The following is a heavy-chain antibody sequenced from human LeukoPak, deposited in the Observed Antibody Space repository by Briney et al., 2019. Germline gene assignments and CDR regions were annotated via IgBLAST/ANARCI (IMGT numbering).Heavy chain of an antibody. D-gene: IGHD3-22*01. J-gene: IGHJ3*02. CDR3: AKDLYPNYYDSSGYYSFAFDI. CDR1: GFTFDDYG. Sequence: GGSLRLSCAASGFTFDDYGMSWVRQAPGKGLEWVSGINWNGGSTGYADSVKGRFTISRDNAKNSLYLQMNSLRAEDTAVYYCAKDLYPNYYDSSGYYSFAFDIWGQGTMVTVSS. CDR2: INWNGGST. V-gene: IGHV3-20*04.